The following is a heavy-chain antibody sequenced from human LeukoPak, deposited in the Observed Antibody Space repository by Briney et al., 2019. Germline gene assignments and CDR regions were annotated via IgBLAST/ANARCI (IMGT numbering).Heavy chain of an antibody. D-gene: IGHD6-6*01. CDR1: GYTLTELS. Sequence: ASVKVSCKGSGYTLTELSMHWVRQAPGKGLEWMGGFDPEDGETIYAQKFQGRVTMTEDTSTDTAYMELSSLRSEDTAVYYSATWTTSIAARPAFDAFDIWGQGTMVTVSS. CDR3: ATWTTSIAARPAFDAFDI. V-gene: IGHV1-24*01. J-gene: IGHJ3*02. CDR2: FDPEDGET.